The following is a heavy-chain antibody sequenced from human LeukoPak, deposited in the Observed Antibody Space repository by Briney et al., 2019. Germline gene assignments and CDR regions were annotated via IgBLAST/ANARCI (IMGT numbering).Heavy chain of an antibody. V-gene: IGHV3-30-3*01. Sequence: GRSLRLSCAASGFTFSSYAMHWVRQAPGKGLEWVAVISYDGSNKYYADSVKGRFTISRDNSKNTLCLQMNSLRAEDTAVYYCARGSYNWRLDAFDIWGQGTMVTVSS. CDR3: ARGSYNWRLDAFDI. J-gene: IGHJ3*02. CDR1: GFTFSSYA. D-gene: IGHD1-20*01. CDR2: ISYDGSNK.